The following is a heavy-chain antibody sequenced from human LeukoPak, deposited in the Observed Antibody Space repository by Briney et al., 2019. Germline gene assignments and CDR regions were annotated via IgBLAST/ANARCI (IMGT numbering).Heavy chain of an antibody. CDR2: IHHSGIT. J-gene: IGHJ4*02. D-gene: IGHD3-22*01. CDR1: GGSISNSNW. V-gene: IGHV4-4*02. CDR3: ARLPYYYDSSGYYYFSFDY. Sequence: PSETLSLTCAVSGGSISNSNWWSWVRQSPGKGLEWIGEIHHSGITNYNPSLKSRVTISVDKSKNQFSLKLSSVTAADTAVYYCARLPYYYDSSGYYYFSFDYWGQGTLVTVSS.